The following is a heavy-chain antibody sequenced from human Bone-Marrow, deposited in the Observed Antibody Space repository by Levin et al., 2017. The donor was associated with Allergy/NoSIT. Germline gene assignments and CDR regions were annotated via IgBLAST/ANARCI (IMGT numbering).Heavy chain of an antibody. Sequence: PGESLKISCTASGFTISRYWMNWVRQAPGKGLEWVANINEDASEKSYVDSVKGRFTISRDNAKSSLYLQMNSLRAEDTAVYYCARDPSPVREAMTYDAIDIWGQGTMVTVSS. J-gene: IGHJ3*02. V-gene: IGHV3-7*01. CDR2: INEDASEK. D-gene: IGHD3-10*01. CDR1: GFTISRYW. CDR3: ARDPSPVREAMTYDAIDI.